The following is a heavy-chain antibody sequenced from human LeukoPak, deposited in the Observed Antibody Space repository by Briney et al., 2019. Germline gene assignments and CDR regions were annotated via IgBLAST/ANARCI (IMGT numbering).Heavy chain of an antibody. J-gene: IGHJ4*02. V-gene: IGHV1-69*05. CDR1: GGTFSSYA. CDR3: ASGDILPGAPFYY. CDR2: IIPIFGTA. Sequence: SVKVSCKASGGTFSSYAISWVRQAPGQGLEWMGRIIPIFGTANYAQKFQGRVTITTDESTSTAYMELSSLRSEDTAVYYCASGDILPGAPFYYWGQGTLVTVPS. D-gene: IGHD5-12*01.